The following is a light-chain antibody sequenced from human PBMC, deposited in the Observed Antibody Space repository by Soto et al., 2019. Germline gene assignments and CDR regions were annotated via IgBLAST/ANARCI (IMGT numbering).Light chain of an antibody. CDR1: KIGSES. CDR2: YDS. V-gene: IGLV3-21*04. Sequence: SSELTQPPSVSVAPGETARIACGGNKIGSESVHWYQQKPGQAPVLIIYYDSARPSGIPERFSGSNSGNTATLIISRVEAGDEADYYCQVWDGSSDQQVFGGGTKLTVL. CDR3: QVWDGSSDQQV. J-gene: IGLJ3*02.